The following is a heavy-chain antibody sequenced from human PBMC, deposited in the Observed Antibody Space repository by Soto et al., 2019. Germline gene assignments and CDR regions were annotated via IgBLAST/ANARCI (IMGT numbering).Heavy chain of an antibody. J-gene: IGHJ3*01. CDR3: ARAQYTGSYFDACDV. V-gene: IGHV3-33*03. CDR2: IWYDGSNK. Sequence: QVHLVESGGGVVQPGRSLRLSCAASGFPFSSYGMHWVRQAPGKGLEWVAVIWYDGSNKYYADSVKGRFTISRDNYKNTLYLQMNSLRVEDTAVYYCARAQYTGSYFDACDVWGQGTMVTVSS. D-gene: IGHD1-26*01. CDR1: GFPFSSYG.